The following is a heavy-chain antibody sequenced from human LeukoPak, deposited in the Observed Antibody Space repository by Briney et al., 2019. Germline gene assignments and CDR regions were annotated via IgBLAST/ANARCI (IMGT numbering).Heavy chain of an antibody. CDR3: ARVTFHSSSWPFFDY. V-gene: IGHV4-34*01. D-gene: IGHD6-13*01. CDR1: GGSFSGYY. J-gene: IGHJ4*02. CDR2: INHSGST. Sequence: SETLSLTCAVYGGSFSGYYWSWIRQPPGKGLEWIGEINHSGSTNYNPSLKSRVTISVDTSKNQSSLKLSSVTAADTAVYYCARVTFHSSSWPFFDYWGQGTLVTVSS.